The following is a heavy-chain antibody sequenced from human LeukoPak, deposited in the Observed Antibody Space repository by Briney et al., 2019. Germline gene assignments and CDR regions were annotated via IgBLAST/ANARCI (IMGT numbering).Heavy chain of an antibody. Sequence: SETLSLTCTVSGGSISSYYWSWIRQPAGKGLEWIGRIYTSGSPNYNPSLKSRVTMSVDTSKNQFSLKLSSVTAADTAVYYCARGTYYDFWSGYYTGMGDFDYWGQGTLVTVSS. CDR2: IYTSGSP. CDR1: GGSISSYY. J-gene: IGHJ4*02. CDR3: ARGTYYDFWSGYYTGMGDFDY. V-gene: IGHV4-4*07. D-gene: IGHD3-3*01.